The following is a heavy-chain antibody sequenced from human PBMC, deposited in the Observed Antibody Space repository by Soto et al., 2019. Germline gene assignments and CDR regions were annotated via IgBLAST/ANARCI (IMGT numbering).Heavy chain of an antibody. V-gene: IGHV4-59*08. CDR1: GGSISSYY. CDR2: IYYSGST. J-gene: IGHJ5*02. D-gene: IGHD3-10*01. CDR3: ARHKVVRGVSPAYNWFDP. Sequence: QVQLQESGPGLVKPSETLSLTYTVSGGSISSYYWSWIRQPPGKGLEWIGYIYYSGSTNYNPSLKSRVTISVDTSKNQFSLKLSSVTAADTAVYYCARHKVVRGVSPAYNWFDPWGQGTLVTVSS.